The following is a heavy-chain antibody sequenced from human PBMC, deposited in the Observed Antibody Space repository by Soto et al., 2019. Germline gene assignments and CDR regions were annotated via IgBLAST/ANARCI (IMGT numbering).Heavy chain of an antibody. D-gene: IGHD4-17*01. Sequence: EVQLVQSGAEVKKPGESLKISCKGSGYSFTGYWIGWVRQMPGKGLEWMGIIHPADSDTRYSPSFQGQVTISADKSISTAHLQWTSLKVSDTAMYYCARPYFGDYAQTWAYWGQGTLVTVSS. V-gene: IGHV5-51*01. CDR2: IHPADSDT. J-gene: IGHJ4*02. CDR3: ARPYFGDYAQTWAY. CDR1: GYSFTGYW.